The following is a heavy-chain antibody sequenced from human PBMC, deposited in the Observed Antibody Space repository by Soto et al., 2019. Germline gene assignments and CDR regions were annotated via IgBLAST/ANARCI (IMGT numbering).Heavy chain of an antibody. D-gene: IGHD2-2*01. J-gene: IGHJ4*02. CDR2: VYHLGRT. Sequence: QLQLQESGSGLVKPSQTLSLTCAVSGGSISSGGYSWSWIRQPPGKGLEWVGYVYHLGRTYYNPALKSRGTISIDWAKNQFSLKLSSGTAADTAVYYCTRSCSTVTTLDYRGQGTLVTVSS. CDR3: TRSCSTVTTLDY. V-gene: IGHV4-30-2*01. CDR1: GGSISSGGYS.